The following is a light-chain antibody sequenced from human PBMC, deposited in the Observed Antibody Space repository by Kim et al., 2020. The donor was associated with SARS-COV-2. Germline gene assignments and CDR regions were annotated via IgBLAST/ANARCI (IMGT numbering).Light chain of an antibody. CDR1: SSNIGSNT. CDR3: AAWDDSLNGVV. V-gene: IGLV1-44*01. CDR2: SNN. Sequence: GQSVTILCSGGSSNIGSNTVNWYQQLPGTAPKLLIYSNNQRPSGVPDRFSGSKSGTSASLAISGLQSEDEADYYCAAWDDSLNGVVFGGGTQLTVL. J-gene: IGLJ2*01.